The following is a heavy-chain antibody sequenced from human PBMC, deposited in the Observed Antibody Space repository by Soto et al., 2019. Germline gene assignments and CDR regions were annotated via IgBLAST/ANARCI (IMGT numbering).Heavy chain of an antibody. Sequence: GASVKVSCKASGGTFSSYAISWVRQAPGQGLEWKGGIIPIFGTANYAQKFQGRVTITADESTSTAYMELSSLRSEDTAVYYCARGATYYDILTGYPRVLRFDPWGQGTLVTVSS. CDR3: ARGATYYDILTGYPRVLRFDP. CDR1: GGTFSSYA. D-gene: IGHD3-9*01. V-gene: IGHV1-69*13. J-gene: IGHJ5*02. CDR2: IIPIFGTA.